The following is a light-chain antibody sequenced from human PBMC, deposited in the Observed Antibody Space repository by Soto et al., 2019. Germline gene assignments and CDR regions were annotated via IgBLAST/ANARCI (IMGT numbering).Light chain of an antibody. V-gene: IGKV3-20*01. J-gene: IGKJ2*01. Sequence: EIVLTQSPGTLSLSPGEGASLSCKASQSVYNNYLAWYQHKPGRSPRLLIYGASTRAAGIPDRFSGSGSGTDVTLAITRLDPEDFAIYYCQQYGSAVYTFGHGTKVDIK. CDR2: GAS. CDR1: QSVYNNY. CDR3: QQYGSAVYT.